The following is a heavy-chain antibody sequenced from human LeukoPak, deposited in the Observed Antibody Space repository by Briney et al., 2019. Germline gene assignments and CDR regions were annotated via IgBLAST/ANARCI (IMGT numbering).Heavy chain of an antibody. CDR2: ISGSGGST. CDR3: AKETSAYDSSSYFDY. J-gene: IGHJ4*02. Sequence: PGGSLRLSCGASGITFSSYAMSWVRQAPGKGLEWVSVISGSGGSTHYADSVKGRFTIARDNSKNTLYLQMNSLRAEDTAVYYCAKETSAYDSSSYFDYWGQGTLVTVSS. V-gene: IGHV3-23*01. D-gene: IGHD3-22*01. CDR1: GITFSSYA.